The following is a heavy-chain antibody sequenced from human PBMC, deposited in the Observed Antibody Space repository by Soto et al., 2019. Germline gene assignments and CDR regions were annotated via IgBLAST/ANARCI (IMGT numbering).Heavy chain of an antibody. D-gene: IGHD6-13*01. J-gene: IGHJ6*02. CDR2: INHSGST. V-gene: IGHV4-34*01. Sequence: SETLSLTCAVYGGSFSGYYWSWIRQPPGKGLEWIGEINHSGSTNYNPSLKSRVTISVDTSKNQFSLKLSSVTAADTAVYYCARGRYSSSHYGMDVWGQGTTVTVSS. CDR1: GGSFSGYY. CDR3: ARGRYSSSHYGMDV.